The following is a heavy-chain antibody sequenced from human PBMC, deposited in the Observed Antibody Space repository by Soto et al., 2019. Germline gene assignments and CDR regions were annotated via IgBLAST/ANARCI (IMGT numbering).Heavy chain of an antibody. CDR1: SDTFTSYY. V-gene: IGHV1-46*01. J-gene: IGHJ5*02. D-gene: IGHD1-26*01. CDR3: ARSSGGNFGIIIEGTNWFAP. Sequence: QLVQSVGEVKQPGASVKVSCKAPSDTFTSYYINWVRQAPGQGLEWMGVINPHGGSTAYAQKFKDRVTLTRDTSASTVYMEVSSLTSEDTAMYYCARSSGGNFGIIIEGTNWFAPWGQGALVTVSS. CDR2: INPHGGST.